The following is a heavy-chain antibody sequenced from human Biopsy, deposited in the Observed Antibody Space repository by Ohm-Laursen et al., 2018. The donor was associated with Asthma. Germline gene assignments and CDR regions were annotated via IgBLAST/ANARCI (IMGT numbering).Heavy chain of an antibody. J-gene: IGHJ6*02. V-gene: IGHV3-30*18. D-gene: IGHD1-20*01. CDR2: ISSDVRE. CDR3: AKGRYKWNDGYYGLDV. CDR1: GFRFSSYA. Sequence: SLRLSCAASGFRFSSYAMHWVRQAPGKGLEWVALISSDVREWHADSVEGRFTISRDNSKNTLDLQMNSLRGDDTAVYYCAKGRYKWNDGYYGLDVWGQGTTVTVSS.